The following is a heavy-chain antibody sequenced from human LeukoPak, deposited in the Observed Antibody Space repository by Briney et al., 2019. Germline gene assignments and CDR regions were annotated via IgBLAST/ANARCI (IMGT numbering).Heavy chain of an antibody. CDR3: ASPYCTNGVCYGYFDY. V-gene: IGHV4-34*01. CDR2: INHSGST. D-gene: IGHD2-8*01. J-gene: IGHJ4*02. CDR1: GGSFSGYS. Sequence: SETLSLTCAVYGGSFSGYSWSWIRQPPGKGLEWIGEINHSGSTNYKPSLKRRVTISIDTSKNQFSLKLSSVTAADTAVYYCASPYCTNGVCYGYFDYWGQGTLVTVSS.